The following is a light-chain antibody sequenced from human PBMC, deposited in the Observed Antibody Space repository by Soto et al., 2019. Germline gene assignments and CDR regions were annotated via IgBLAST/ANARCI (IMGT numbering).Light chain of an antibody. Sequence: EIVLTQSPGNLSLSPGERASLSCNASQTINRIYVAWYQQKPGQAPRFLIYRTSDRANGIPGRFSGSGSGIDFTLTISRLEPEDFAIYYCQQYGSSPITFGQGTRLEIK. J-gene: IGKJ5*01. CDR1: QTINRIY. CDR2: RTS. CDR3: QQYGSSPIT. V-gene: IGKV3-20*01.